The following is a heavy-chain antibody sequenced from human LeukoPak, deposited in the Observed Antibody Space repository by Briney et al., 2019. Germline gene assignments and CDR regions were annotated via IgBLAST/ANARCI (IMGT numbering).Heavy chain of an antibody. CDR2: INHSGST. CDR3: ARCPTYCSSTSCLSYYYMDV. V-gene: IGHV4-34*01. J-gene: IGHJ6*03. D-gene: IGHD2-2*01. CDR1: GGAFSGYY. Sequence: SETLSLTCAVYGGAFSGYYWSWTRQPPGKGLEWIGEINHSGSTNYNPSLKSRVTISVDTSKNQFSLKLSSVTAADTAVYYCARCPTYCSSTSCLSYYYMDVWGKGTTVTVSS.